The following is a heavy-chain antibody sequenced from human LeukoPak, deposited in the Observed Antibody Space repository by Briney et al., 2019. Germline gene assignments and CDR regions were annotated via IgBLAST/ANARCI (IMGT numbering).Heavy chain of an antibody. J-gene: IGHJ4*02. CDR3: VRDRRPGGDGNHSPLLDF. CDR1: GFTLSAYW. V-gene: IGHV3-74*01. Sequence: GGSLRLSCAASGFTLSAYWMNSVRHAPGKGLVWDSRIYTDGTMIIYAVSVRGRFTISRDNAKNMLYLQMNSLRAEDTGVYYCVRDRRPGGDGNHSPLLDFWGQGTLVTVSS. CDR2: IYTDGTMI. D-gene: IGHD1-14*01.